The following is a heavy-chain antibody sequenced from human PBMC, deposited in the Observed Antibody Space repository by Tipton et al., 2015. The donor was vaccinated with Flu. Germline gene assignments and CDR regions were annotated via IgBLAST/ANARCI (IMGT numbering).Heavy chain of an antibody. CDR2: VLPFIGTA. CDR1: TGSFGNYA. CDR3: ATRTPTYGDAFDV. V-gene: IGHV1-69*06. Sequence: QSGAEVKKPGSSVRVSCKTSTGSFGNYAINWVRQAPGQGLEWMGGVLPFIGTANYAQKFQGRVTISADRPTRIVYMELSSLRSEDTAVYFCATRTPTYGDAFDVWGQGTMVIVSS. J-gene: IGHJ3*01. D-gene: IGHD1-14*01.